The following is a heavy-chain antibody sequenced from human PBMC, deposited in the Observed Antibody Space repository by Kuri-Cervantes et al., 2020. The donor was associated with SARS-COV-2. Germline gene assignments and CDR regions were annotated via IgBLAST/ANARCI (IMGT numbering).Heavy chain of an antibody. CDR2: LTNDGSDA. Sequence: GGSLRLSCVASGFTFSSYWMHWARQAPGKGLVWVSRLTNDGSDAIFADSVEGRFTISRDNAKNMLYLYMNSLRADDTAVYYCARDSMTTRDFDYWGQGTLVTVSS. V-gene: IGHV3-74*01. J-gene: IGHJ4*02. D-gene: IGHD4-11*01. CDR3: ARDSMTTRDFDY. CDR1: GFTFSSYW.